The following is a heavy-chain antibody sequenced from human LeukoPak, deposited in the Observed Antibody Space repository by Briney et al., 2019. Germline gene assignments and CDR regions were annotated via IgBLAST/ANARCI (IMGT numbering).Heavy chain of an antibody. CDR3: ARANSGSYDY. V-gene: IGHV3-48*01. Sequence: GGSLRLSCAASGFTFSSFSMNWVRQAPGKGLEWVSYINPRSSTIYYTDSVKGRFTISRDNDRKSLYLQMNSLRAEDTAVYYCARANSGSYDYWGRGTLATVPS. D-gene: IGHD1-26*01. CDR1: GFTFSSFS. J-gene: IGHJ4*02. CDR2: INPRSSTI.